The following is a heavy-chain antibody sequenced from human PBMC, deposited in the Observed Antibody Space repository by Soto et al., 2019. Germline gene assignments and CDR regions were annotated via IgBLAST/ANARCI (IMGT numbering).Heavy chain of an antibody. Sequence: ASVKVSCKASGYSFTTYNIHWVRQAPGQGLEWMGVVNPSSGTTSYAQKFQGRVTMTRDTSTSTVYMELSSLRSEDAAVYYCARWAPAAFQIWGKGTMVTVSS. J-gene: IGHJ3*02. CDR3: ARWAPAAFQI. V-gene: IGHV1-46*01. CDR2: VNPSSGTT. CDR1: GYSFTTYN.